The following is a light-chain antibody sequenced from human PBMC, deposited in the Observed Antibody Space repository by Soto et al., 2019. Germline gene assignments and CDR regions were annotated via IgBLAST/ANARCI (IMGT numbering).Light chain of an antibody. V-gene: IGKV3-20*01. J-gene: IGKJ5*01. CDR2: GAS. Sequence: IVLTQSPGTLSLSPGDRVTLSCRASQSVNTKLAWYQQKPGQAPTLLMSGASNRASGVPVRFSGSGSGTDFTLTISRLEPEDFALYYCQQYGGSPIAFGLGTRLEIK. CDR3: QQYGGSPIA. CDR1: QSVNTK.